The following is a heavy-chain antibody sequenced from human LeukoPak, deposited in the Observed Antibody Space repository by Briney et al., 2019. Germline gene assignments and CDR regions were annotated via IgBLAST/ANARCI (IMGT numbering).Heavy chain of an antibody. V-gene: IGHV1-69*01. CDR3: ARHLYGDYELWYFDL. CDR2: IIPIFGTA. Sequence: SVKVSCKASGGTFSSYAISWVRQAPGQGLEWMGGIIPIFGTANYAQKFQGRVTITADESTSTAYMELSSLRSEDTAVYYCARHLYGDYELWYFDLWGRGTLVTVSS. D-gene: IGHD4-17*01. J-gene: IGHJ2*01. CDR1: GGTFSSYA.